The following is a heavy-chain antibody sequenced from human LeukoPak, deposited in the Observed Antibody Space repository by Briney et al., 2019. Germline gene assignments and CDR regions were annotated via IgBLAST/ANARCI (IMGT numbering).Heavy chain of an antibody. V-gene: IGHV3-23*01. J-gene: IGHJ4*02. CDR1: GFTFSSYA. CDR2: ISGSGGST. Sequence: GGSLRLSCAASGFTFSSYAMSWVRQAPGKGLEWVSAISGSGGSTYYADSVKGRFTTSRDNSKNTLYLQMNSLRAEDTAVYYCATRGTLRYFDWFDYWGQGTLVTVSS. CDR3: ATRGTLRYFDWFDY. D-gene: IGHD3-9*01.